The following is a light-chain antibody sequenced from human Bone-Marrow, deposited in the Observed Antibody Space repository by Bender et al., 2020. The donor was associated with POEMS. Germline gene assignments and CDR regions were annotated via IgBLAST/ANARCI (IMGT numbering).Light chain of an antibody. Sequence: QSALTQPPSASGSPGHSVTISCTGTGSDVGGYNYVSWYQQHPGTAPKLIIYEVSKRPSGVPDRFSGSKSGHTASLTISGLQAEDEADYYCSSYAGSNHFVFGTGTKVTVL. CDR3: SSYAGSNHFV. CDR2: EVS. CDR1: GSDVGGYNY. J-gene: IGLJ1*01. V-gene: IGLV2-8*01.